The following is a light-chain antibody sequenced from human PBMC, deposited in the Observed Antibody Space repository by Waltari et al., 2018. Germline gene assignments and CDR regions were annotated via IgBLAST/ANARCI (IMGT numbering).Light chain of an antibody. V-gene: IGKV1-5*03. J-gene: IGKJ1*01. Sequence: DIQMTQSPSTLPAAVGDRVTYTCWASQAINNWLAWYQQKPGKAPKVLIYKASILESGVSSRFSGSGSGTEFTLTINSLQADDSATYYCQQYKSYPVTFGPGTKVDVK. CDR2: KAS. CDR3: QQYKSYPVT. CDR1: QAINNW.